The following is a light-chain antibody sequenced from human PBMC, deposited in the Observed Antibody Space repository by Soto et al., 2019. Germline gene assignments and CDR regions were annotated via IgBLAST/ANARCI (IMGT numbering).Light chain of an antibody. Sequence: EIVMKQLPATLSVYTGERATLSCRASQSLSSNLAWYQQKPGQAPRLLIYGASTRATGIPARFSGSGSGTEFTLTISSLQSEDFTVYYCQQYNNWPLTFRGGTKV. CDR2: GAS. V-gene: IGKV3-15*01. CDR3: QQYNNWPLT. J-gene: IGKJ4*01. CDR1: QSLSSN.